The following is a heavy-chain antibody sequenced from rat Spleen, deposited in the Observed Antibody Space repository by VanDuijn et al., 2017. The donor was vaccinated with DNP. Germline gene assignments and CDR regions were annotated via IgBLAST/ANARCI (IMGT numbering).Heavy chain of an antibody. D-gene: IGHD1-6*01. J-gene: IGHJ1*01. CDR3: ARGIITALPYWYFDF. Sequence: EVQLVESGGGLVQPGRSLKLSCAASGFTFSYYGMAWVRQAPKKGLEWVASISTSGGSTYYRDSVKGRFTVSRDNAKNTLYLQMNSLRSEDTATYYCARGIITALPYWYFDFWGPGTMVTVSS. CDR2: ISTSGGST. CDR1: GFTFSYYG. V-gene: IGHV5S13*01.